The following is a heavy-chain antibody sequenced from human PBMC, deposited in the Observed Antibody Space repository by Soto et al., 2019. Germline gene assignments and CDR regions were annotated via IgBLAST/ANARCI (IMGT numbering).Heavy chain of an antibody. CDR2: INAGNDNT. CDR3: ARSEYTSGWTGY. V-gene: IGHV1-3*01. Sequence: ASVKVSFKASGYTFTSYAMHWVRQAPGQRLEWMGWINAGNDNTKYSQKFQGRVTITRDTSASTAYMELSSLRSEDTAVYYCARSEYTSGWTGYWGQGTLVTVSS. CDR1: GYTFTSYA. J-gene: IGHJ4*02. D-gene: IGHD6-19*01.